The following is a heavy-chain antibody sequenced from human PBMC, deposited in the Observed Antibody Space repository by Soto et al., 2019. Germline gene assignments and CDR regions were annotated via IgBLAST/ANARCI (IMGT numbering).Heavy chain of an antibody. Sequence: PSETLSLTCTVSGATIGTYYWSWIRQPPGKALEWIGYSYDSGSTTYSPSLKSRVTMSGDTSQNQFSLKLRLLTAADTAVYYCASRDPRNSVDFWGHGSLVTVSS. D-gene: IGHD1-26*01. V-gene: IGHV4-59*01. CDR2: SYDSGST. J-gene: IGHJ5*01. CDR3: ASRDPRNSVDF. CDR1: GATIGTYY.